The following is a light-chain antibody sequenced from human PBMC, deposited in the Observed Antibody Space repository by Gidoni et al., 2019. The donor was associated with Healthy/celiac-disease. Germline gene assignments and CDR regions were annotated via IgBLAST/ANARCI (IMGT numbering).Light chain of an antibody. CDR3: QQYYSTPWT. CDR2: WAA. Sequence: DIVMTQSPDSLAVSLGERATIHCKSSQSVLYSSNNTNYLAWSQQQPGQPPQLLIYWAATRASGVPDRFSGSGSGTDFTLTISSLQADDVAFYYCQQYYSTPWTFGQGTKVEIK. V-gene: IGKV4-1*01. J-gene: IGKJ1*01. CDR1: QSVLYSSNNTNY.